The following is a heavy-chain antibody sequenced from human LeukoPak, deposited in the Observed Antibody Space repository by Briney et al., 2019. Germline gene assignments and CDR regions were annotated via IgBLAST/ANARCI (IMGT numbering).Heavy chain of an antibody. V-gene: IGHV3-33*01. D-gene: IGHD3-3*01. J-gene: IGHJ4*02. CDR3: AREASGYYRDF. CDR2: IWYDGSRT. CDR1: GFTFSSHG. Sequence: GGSLRLSCAASGFTFSSHGMHWVRQAPGKGLDWVAVIWYDGSRTLYADSVKGRFTISRDDSKDTLYLQMISLRAEDTGVYYCAREASGYYRDFWGQGTLVTVSS.